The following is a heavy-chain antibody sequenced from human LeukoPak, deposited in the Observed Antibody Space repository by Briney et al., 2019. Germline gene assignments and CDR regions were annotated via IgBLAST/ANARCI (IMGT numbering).Heavy chain of an antibody. D-gene: IGHD1-26*01. V-gene: IGHV3-23*01. Sequence: PGGSLRLSRAASGFIFSSYAMSWVRQAPGKGLEWVSGISGSGGSTYYADSVKGRFTISRDNSKNTKYLQMNSLRAEDTAVHYCAKDRDGMYSGSYYRPYYFDSWGQGTLVTVSS. CDR2: ISGSGGST. J-gene: IGHJ4*02. CDR3: AKDRDGMYSGSYYRPYYFDS. CDR1: GFIFSSYA.